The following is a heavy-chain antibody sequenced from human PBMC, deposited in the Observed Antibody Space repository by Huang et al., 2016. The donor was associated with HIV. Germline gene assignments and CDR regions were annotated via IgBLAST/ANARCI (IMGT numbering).Heavy chain of an antibody. V-gene: IGHV3-30*02. CDR1: GFTFSSYG. J-gene: IGHJ4*02. CDR3: AKVTLGFDY. Sequence: QVQLVESGGGVVQPGGSLRLSCETSGFTFSSYGMHWVRQAPGLGLEWVAFIQYDGTKKYYADSVKGRFNISRDNSKNMLHLQMNNLRVEDTAAYFCAKVTLGFDYWGQGTWVTVSS. D-gene: IGHD2-15*01. CDR2: IQYDGTKK.